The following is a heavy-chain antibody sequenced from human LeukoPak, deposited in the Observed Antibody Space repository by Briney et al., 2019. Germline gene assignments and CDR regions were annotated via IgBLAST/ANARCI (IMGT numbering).Heavy chain of an antibody. CDR2: IYYSGST. D-gene: IGHD6-13*01. V-gene: IGHV4-59*01. CDR1: GGYISSYS. CDR3: ARDRVGQQLVGRNYYYYYMDV. Sequence: SETLSLTCTVSGGYISSYSWSWIRQPPGKGLEWIGYIYYSGSTNYNPSLKSRVTISVDTSKNQFSLKLRSVTAADTAVYYCARDRVGQQLVGRNYYYYYMDVWGKGTTVTISS. J-gene: IGHJ6*03.